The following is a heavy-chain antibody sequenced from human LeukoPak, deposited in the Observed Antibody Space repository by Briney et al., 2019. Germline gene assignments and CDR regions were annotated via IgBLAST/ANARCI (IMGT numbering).Heavy chain of an antibody. CDR3: AKAYSGSYPGFDY. D-gene: IGHD1-26*01. V-gene: IGHV3-48*02. CDR1: GFTFSSYA. CDR2: ISSSSSTI. J-gene: IGHJ4*02. Sequence: PGGSLRLSCAASGFTFSSYAMSWVRQAPGKGLEWVSYISSSSSTIYYADSVEGRFTISRDNAKNSLYLQMNSLRDDDTAVYYCAKAYSGSYPGFDYWGQGTLVTVSS.